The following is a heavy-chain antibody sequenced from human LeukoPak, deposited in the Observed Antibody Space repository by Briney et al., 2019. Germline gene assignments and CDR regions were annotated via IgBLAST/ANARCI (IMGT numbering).Heavy chain of an antibody. CDR2: ISSSSSYI. V-gene: IGHV3-21*01. CDR1: GFTFSSYS. J-gene: IGHJ4*02. D-gene: IGHD3-3*01. Sequence: GGSLGLSCAASGFTFSSYSMNWVRQAPGKGLEWVSSISSSSSYIYYADSVKGRFTISRDNAKNSLYLQMNSLRAEDTAVYYCARAVPLRFLEWLPRGTDKFDYWGQGTLVTVSS. CDR3: ARAVPLRFLEWLPRGTDKFDY.